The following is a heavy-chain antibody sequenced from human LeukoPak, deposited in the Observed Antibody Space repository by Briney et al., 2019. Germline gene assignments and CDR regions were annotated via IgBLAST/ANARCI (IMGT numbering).Heavy chain of an antibody. Sequence: SETLSLTCAVYGGSFSGYYWSWIRQAPGKGLEWIGEINHSGSTNYNPSLKSRVTISVDTSKNQFSLNLSSETAADTAVYYCARREGDTSMVRSFDYWGQGTLVTVSS. CDR3: ARREGDTSMVRSFDY. V-gene: IGHV4-34*01. CDR1: GGSFSGYY. J-gene: IGHJ4*02. CDR2: INHSGST. D-gene: IGHD5-18*01.